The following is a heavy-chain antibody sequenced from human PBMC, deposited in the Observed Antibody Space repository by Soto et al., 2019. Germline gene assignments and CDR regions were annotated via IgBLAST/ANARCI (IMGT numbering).Heavy chain of an antibody. CDR2: INPNSGGT. Sequence: ASVKVSCKASGYTFTGYYMHWVRQAPGQGLEWMGWINPNSGGTNYAQKFQGWVTMTRDTSISTAYMELSRLRSDDTAVYYCARSRGYDFWSGLGAFDIWGQGTMVTVSS. D-gene: IGHD3-3*01. CDR3: ARSRGYDFWSGLGAFDI. J-gene: IGHJ3*02. V-gene: IGHV1-2*04. CDR1: GYTFTGYY.